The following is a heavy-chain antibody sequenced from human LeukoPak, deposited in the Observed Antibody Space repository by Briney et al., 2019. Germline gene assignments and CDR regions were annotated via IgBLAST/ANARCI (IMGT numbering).Heavy chain of an antibody. CDR2: IYYSGST. Sequence: PSETLSPTCTVSGGSISSSSYYWGWIRQPPGKGLEWIGSIYYSGSTYYNPSLKSRVTISVDTSKNQFSLKLSSVTAADTAVYYCARHLRIAAAACFDYWGQGTLVTVSS. J-gene: IGHJ4*02. D-gene: IGHD6-13*01. V-gene: IGHV4-39*01. CDR3: ARHLRIAAAACFDY. CDR1: GGSISSSSYY.